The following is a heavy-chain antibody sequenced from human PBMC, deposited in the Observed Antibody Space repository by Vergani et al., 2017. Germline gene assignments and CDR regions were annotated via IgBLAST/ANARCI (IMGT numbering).Heavy chain of an antibody. D-gene: IGHD3-3*01. CDR3: EKGALRGCTIFEVVIRHGGFDY. J-gene: IGHJ4*02. V-gene: IGHV3-23*01. CDR1: GFTFSSYA. Sequence: VQLLESGGGLVQPGGSLRLSCAASGFTFSSYAMSWVRQAPGKGLEWVSAISGCGGSTYYADSVKGRFTISRDNSKNTLYLQMNSLRAEDTAVYYCEKGALRGCTIFEVVIRHGGFDYWGQGTLVTVSS. CDR2: ISGCGGST.